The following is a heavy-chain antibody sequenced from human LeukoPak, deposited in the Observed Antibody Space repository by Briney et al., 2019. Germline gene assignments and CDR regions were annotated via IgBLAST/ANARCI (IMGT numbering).Heavy chain of an antibody. CDR3: ARRPGIAAAGYDY. J-gene: IGHJ4*02. CDR1: GFTVSSNC. D-gene: IGHD6-13*01. CDR2: IYSGGST. V-gene: IGHV3-53*01. Sequence: GGSLRLSCAASGFTVSSNCMSWVRQAPGKGLEWVSVIYSGGSTYYADSVKGRFTISRDNSKNTLYLQMNSLRAEDTAVYYCARRPGIAAAGYDYWGQGTLVTVSS.